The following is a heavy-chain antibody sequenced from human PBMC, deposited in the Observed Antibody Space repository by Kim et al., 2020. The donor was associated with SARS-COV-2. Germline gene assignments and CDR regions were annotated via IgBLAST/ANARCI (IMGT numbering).Heavy chain of an antibody. CDR3: ARALGIAAAGTNFDY. J-gene: IGHJ4*01. Sequence: SETLSLTCTVSGGSISSSSYYWGWIRQPPGKGLEWIGSIYYSGSTYYNPSLKSRVTISIDTSKNQFSLKLSSVTAADKAAYYCARALGIAAAGTNFDYWG. D-gene: IGHD6-13*01. CDR2: IYYSGST. CDR1: GGSISSSSYY. V-gene: IGHV4-39*07.